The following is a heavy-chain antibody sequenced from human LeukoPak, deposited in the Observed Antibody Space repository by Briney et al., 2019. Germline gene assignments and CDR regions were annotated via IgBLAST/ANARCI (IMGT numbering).Heavy chain of an antibody. J-gene: IGHJ6*02. Sequence: PGGSLRLSCAASGFTFSNAWMSWVRQAPGKGLEWVGRIKSKTDGGTTDYAAPVKGRFTISRDDSKNTLYLQMNSLKTEDTAVHYCTTEGNHYYGMDVWGQGTTVTVSS. V-gene: IGHV3-15*01. CDR2: IKSKTDGGTT. CDR3: TTEGNHYYGMDV. CDR1: GFTFSNAW.